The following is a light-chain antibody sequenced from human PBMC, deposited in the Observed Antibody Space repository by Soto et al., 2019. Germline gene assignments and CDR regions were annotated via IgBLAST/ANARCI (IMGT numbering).Light chain of an antibody. CDR3: QQYNNRYT. J-gene: IGKJ2*01. Sequence: DIQMTQSPSTLSASVGDRVTITCRASQSISSWLAWYQQKPGKAPKLLIYKASSLESGVPSRFSGSGSGTEFTLTISSLQPDDFATYYCQQYNNRYTFGQGTKLEIK. CDR1: QSISSW. CDR2: KAS. V-gene: IGKV1-5*03.